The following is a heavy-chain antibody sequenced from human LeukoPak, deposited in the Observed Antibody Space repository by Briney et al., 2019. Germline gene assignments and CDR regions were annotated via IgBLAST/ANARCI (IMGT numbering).Heavy chain of an antibody. V-gene: IGHV3-11*01. D-gene: IGHD3-10*01. CDR2: ISGSHTTI. Sequence: TGGSLRLSCAASGFTFSDYYMNWIRQAPGKGLEWISYISGSHTTIYHIDSVKGRFTISRDNAKNSLYLQMDSLRVEDTAVYYCARGSNYYYFDVWGKGTTVTVSS. CDR1: GFTFSDYY. CDR3: ARGSNYYYFDV. J-gene: IGHJ6*03.